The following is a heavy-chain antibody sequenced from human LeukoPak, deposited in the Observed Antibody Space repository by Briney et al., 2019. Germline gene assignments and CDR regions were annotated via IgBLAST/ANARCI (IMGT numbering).Heavy chain of an antibody. J-gene: IGHJ4*02. CDR3: AKGHSNWYFFDY. CDR1: GFTSSNSD. V-gene: IGHV3-30*02. D-gene: IGHD6-13*01. Sequence: PGGSLRLSCEASGFTSSNSDMHWVRQAPGKGLEWVAFIRYDGRNKYYADSVKGRFTISRDNSKNTLYLQMNSLRTEDTAVFYCAKGHSNWYFFDYWGQGTLVTVSS. CDR2: IRYDGRNK.